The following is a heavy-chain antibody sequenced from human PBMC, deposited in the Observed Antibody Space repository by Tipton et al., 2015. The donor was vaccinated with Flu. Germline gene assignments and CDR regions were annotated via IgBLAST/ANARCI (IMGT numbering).Heavy chain of an antibody. Sequence: LRLSCTVSGGSISSYYWSWIRQPPGKGLEWIGHIYYSGSTNYSPSLKSRVTISVDTFKNQFSLKLSSVTAAGTAVYYCGRYGTYDGAWYFQHWGQGTLVTVSS. CDR3: GRYGTYDGAWYFQH. D-gene: IGHD1-26*01. CDR2: IYYSGST. V-gene: IGHV4-59*01. J-gene: IGHJ1*01. CDR1: GGSISSYY.